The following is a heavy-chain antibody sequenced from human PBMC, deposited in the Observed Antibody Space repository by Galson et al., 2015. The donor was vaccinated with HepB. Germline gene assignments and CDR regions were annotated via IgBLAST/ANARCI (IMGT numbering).Heavy chain of an antibody. D-gene: IGHD6-25*01. J-gene: IGHJ4*02. Sequence: SLRLSCAASGFTFSSYGMHWVRQAPGKGLEWVAVIWYDGSNKYYADSVEGRFTISRDNSKNTLYLQMNSLRAEDTAVYYCASAAGKQFDYWGQGTLVTASS. V-gene: IGHV3-33*01. CDR2: IWYDGSNK. CDR3: ASAAGKQFDY. CDR1: GFTFSSYG.